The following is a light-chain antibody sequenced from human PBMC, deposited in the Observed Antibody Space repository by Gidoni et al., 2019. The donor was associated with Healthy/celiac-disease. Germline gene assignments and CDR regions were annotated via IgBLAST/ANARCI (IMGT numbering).Light chain of an antibody. Sequence: DIQMTQSPSSLSASVGDRVIITCQASQDINNYLNWYQQKPGKAPELLIYDASTLETGVPSRFSGSGSGTDFSFAISSLKPEDFATYYCQQYENLPLTFGGGTKVEIK. CDR1: QDINNY. CDR2: DAS. V-gene: IGKV1-33*01. CDR3: QQYENLPLT. J-gene: IGKJ4*02.